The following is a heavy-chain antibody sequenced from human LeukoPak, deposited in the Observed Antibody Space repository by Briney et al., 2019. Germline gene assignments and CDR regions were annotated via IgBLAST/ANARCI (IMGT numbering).Heavy chain of an antibody. V-gene: IGHV3-30*02. J-gene: IGHJ4*02. CDR3: AKDHSQNFDY. D-gene: IGHD5-18*01. Sequence: PGGSLGLSCAASGFTFSNYGMHWVRQAPGKGLEWVGFLRRDGSDKYYADSVKGRFTISRDNSKNTVYLQMNSLRPEDTAVYYCAKDHSQNFDYWGQGTLVTVSS. CDR2: LRRDGSDK. CDR1: GFTFSNYG.